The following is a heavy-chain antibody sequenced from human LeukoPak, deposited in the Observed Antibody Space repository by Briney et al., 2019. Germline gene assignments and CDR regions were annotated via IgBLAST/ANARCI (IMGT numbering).Heavy chain of an antibody. CDR1: GFAFTTYA. V-gene: IGHV3-30*04. D-gene: IGHD2-2*01. CDR2: ISYDGGDK. J-gene: IGHJ4*02. CDR3: ARDRPNSYQPGGY. Sequence: GGSLRLSCAASGFAFTTYAMHWVRQAPGKGLEWVAFISYDGGDKYYAESVKGRYTISRDNSKNTLYLQMNSLRADDTAVYYCARDRPNSYQPGGYWGQGTLVTVSS.